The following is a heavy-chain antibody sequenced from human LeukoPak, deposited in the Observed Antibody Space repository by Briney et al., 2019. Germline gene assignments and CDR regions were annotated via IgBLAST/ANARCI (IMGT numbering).Heavy chain of an antibody. D-gene: IGHD3-22*01. Sequence: SEPLSLTCTVSGVSITSYSRNYDWIRQPPGKGLEWIGGFHFSGAINYNPSLKSRVTIFVDTSKKQISLILNSVTAADTAVYYCARRYEGSGYAYDYWGQGILVTVSS. CDR2: FHFSGAI. V-gene: IGHV4-39*01. J-gene: IGHJ4*02. CDR3: ARRYEGSGYAYDY. CDR1: GVSITSYSRN.